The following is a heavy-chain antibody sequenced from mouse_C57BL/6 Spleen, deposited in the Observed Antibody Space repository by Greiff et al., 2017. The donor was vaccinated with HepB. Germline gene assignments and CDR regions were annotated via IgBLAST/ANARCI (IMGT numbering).Heavy chain of an antibody. V-gene: IGHV1-19*01. CDR3: ARDFYWYFDV. CDR2: INPYNGGT. CDR1: GYTFTDYY. J-gene: IGHJ1*03. Sequence: VQLKESGPVLVKPGASVKMSCKASGYTFTDYYMNWVKQSHGKSLEWIGVINPYNGGTSYNQKFKGKATLTVDKSSSTAYMELNSLTSEDSAVYYCARDFYWYFDVWGTGTTVTVSS.